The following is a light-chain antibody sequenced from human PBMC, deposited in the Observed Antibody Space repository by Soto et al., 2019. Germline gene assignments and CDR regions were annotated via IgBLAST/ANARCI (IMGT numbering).Light chain of an antibody. Sequence: EMVLTQSPATLSLSPGERATLSCRASQSLSSHLAWYQHKPGQAPWLLIYDASNRATGIPARFSGSGSGTDFTLTISSLEPEDFAVYYCQQRSNWPPRYTFGQGTKLEIK. CDR3: QQRSNWPPRYT. J-gene: IGKJ2*01. CDR1: QSLSSH. V-gene: IGKV3-11*01. CDR2: DAS.